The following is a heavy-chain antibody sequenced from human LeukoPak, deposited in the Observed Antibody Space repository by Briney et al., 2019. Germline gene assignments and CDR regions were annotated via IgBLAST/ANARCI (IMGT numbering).Heavy chain of an antibody. J-gene: IGHJ4*02. CDR1: GGSISSGGYY. V-gene: IGHV4-31*03. D-gene: IGHD6-6*01. CDR2: IYYSGST. Sequence: SQTLSLTCTVSGGSISSGGYYWSWIRQHPGKGLEWIGYIYYSGSTYYNPSLKSRVTISVDRSKNQFSLKLSSVTAADPAGYYCARGHSSSSLDYGGRETLVTVS. CDR3: ARGHSSSSLDY.